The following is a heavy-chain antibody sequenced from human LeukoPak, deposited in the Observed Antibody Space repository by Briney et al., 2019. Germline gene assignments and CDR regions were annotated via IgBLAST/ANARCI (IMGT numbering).Heavy chain of an antibody. J-gene: IGHJ4*02. Sequence: SETLSLTCAVSGGSISSSNWWSWVRQPPGRWLDWIGSIYYSGSTYYNPSLKSRVTISVDTSKNQFSLKLSSVTAADTAVYYCARHRYDSSGYYQDYFDYWGQGTLVTVSS. CDR2: IYYSGST. CDR3: ARHRYDSSGYYQDYFDY. V-gene: IGHV4-39*01. D-gene: IGHD3-22*01. CDR1: GGSISSSNW.